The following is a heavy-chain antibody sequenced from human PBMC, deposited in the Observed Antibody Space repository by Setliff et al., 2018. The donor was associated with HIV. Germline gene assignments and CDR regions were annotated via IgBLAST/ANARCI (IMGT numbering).Heavy chain of an antibody. J-gene: IGHJ4*02. V-gene: IGHV1-2*02. Sequence: WASVKVSCKASGYTFSNYGISWVRQAPGQGLEWMGWINPNSGGTNYAQKFQGRVTMTRDTSISTAYMELSRLRSDDTAVYYCARQLSNSLDYWGQGTLVTVSS. D-gene: IGHD7-27*01. CDR2: INPNSGGT. CDR1: GYTFSNYG. CDR3: ARQLSNSLDY.